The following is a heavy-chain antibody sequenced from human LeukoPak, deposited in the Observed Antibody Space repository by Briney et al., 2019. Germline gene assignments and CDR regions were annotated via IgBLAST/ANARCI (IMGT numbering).Heavy chain of an antibody. CDR1: GGSINSYY. CDR3: ARATNQWLVPFDY. J-gene: IGHJ4*02. D-gene: IGHD6-19*01. V-gene: IGHV4-59*01. Sequence: PSETLSLTCTVSGGSINSYYWSWIRQPPGKGLEWIGYIYYSGSTNYNPSLKSRVTISVDTSKNQFSLKLSSVTAADTAVYYCARATNQWLVPFDYWGQGTLVTVSS. CDR2: IYYSGST.